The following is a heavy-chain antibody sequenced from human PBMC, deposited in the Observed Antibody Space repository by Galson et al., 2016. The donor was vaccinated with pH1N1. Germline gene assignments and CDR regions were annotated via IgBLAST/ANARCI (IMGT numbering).Heavy chain of an antibody. CDR1: GYNFTTYW. CDR3: ARLARYCSGGTCFTFWFDA. V-gene: IGHV5-51*01. Sequence: QSGAEVKKPGESLKISCKGSGYNFTTYWIGWVRQMPGKGLEWMGIVYPGDSDTNYSPSFQGRVTFSVDKSTSTSYLQWSSLKASDAAMYYCARLARYCSGGTCFTFWFDAWGEGTLVTVSS. CDR2: VYPGDSDT. J-gene: IGHJ5*02. D-gene: IGHD2-15*01.